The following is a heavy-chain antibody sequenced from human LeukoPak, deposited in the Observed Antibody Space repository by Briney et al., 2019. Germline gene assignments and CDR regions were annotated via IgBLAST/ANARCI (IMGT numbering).Heavy chain of an antibody. V-gene: IGHV4-59*01. D-gene: IGHD6-19*01. Sequence: SETLSLTCTVSGGSISSYYLSWIRQPPGKGLEWIGYIYYSGSTNYNPSLKSRVTISVDTSKNQFSLKLSSVTAADTAVYYCASGSLVAGTALCDYWGQGTLSPSPQ. CDR2: IYYSGST. J-gene: IGHJ4*02. CDR3: ASGSLVAGTALCDY. CDR1: GGSISSYY.